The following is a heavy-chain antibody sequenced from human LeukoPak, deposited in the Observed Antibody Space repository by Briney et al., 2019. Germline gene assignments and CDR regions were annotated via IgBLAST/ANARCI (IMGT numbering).Heavy chain of an antibody. CDR2: TSYTGSNK. CDR3: ARGTLDTNGGIDS. V-gene: IGHV3-30*04. Sequence: PGGSLRLSCAGSGFTFSSYALYWVRQAPGKGLEWVTLTSYTGSNKWYADSVKGRFTISRDNSKNTLFLQMNSLRPEDTAVYYCARGTLDTNGGIDSWGQGTMVTVSS. D-gene: IGHD7-27*01. J-gene: IGHJ4*02. CDR1: GFTFSSYA.